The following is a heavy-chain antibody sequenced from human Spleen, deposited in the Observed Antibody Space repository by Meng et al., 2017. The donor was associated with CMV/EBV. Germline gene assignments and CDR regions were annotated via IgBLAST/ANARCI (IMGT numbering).Heavy chain of an antibody. CDR3: ARIERRRILKYCGSDCSTTDY. J-gene: IGHJ4*02. D-gene: IGHD2-21*02. CDR1: GGHISSSNL. Sequence: QVQLQAAGPGLVKPSGTLSLTCSVSGGHISSSNLWTWVRQVPGKGLEWIGEIYHSGSTNYNPSLKSRVTISVDKFKNQFSLKLGSVTAADTAVYYCARIERRRILKYCGSDCSTTDYWGQGTLVTVSS. V-gene: IGHV4-4*02. CDR2: IYHSGST.